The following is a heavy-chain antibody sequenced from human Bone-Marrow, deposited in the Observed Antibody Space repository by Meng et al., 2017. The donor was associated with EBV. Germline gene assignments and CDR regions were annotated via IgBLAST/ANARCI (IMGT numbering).Heavy chain of an antibody. CDR1: GGTFRSDA. Sequence: QVVVVQLGGKGKKPGATGKVSRKTSGGTFRSDAISWVRQAPGQGLEWMGGLIPLSDAPHYAQKFQGRVTITADESTSTHYLDLSGLRAEDTAVYYCASESGRGFTPDYWGQGTLVTVSS. V-gene: IGHV1-69*01. D-gene: IGHD3-10*01. CDR2: LIPLSDAP. J-gene: IGHJ4*02. CDR3: ASESGRGFTPDY.